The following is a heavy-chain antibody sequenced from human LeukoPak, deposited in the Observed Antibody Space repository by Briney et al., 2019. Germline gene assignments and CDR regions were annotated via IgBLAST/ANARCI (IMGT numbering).Heavy chain of an antibody. J-gene: IGHJ4*02. D-gene: IGHD6-13*01. V-gene: IGHV1-8*03. Sequence: GASVKVSCKASGYTFTGYYMHWVRQAPGQGLEWMGWMNPNSGNTGYAQKFQGRVTITRNTSISTAYMELSSLRSEDTAVYYCARTYSSSWYEYYFDYWGQGTLVTVSS. CDR1: GYTFTGYY. CDR2: MNPNSGNT. CDR3: ARTYSSSWYEYYFDY.